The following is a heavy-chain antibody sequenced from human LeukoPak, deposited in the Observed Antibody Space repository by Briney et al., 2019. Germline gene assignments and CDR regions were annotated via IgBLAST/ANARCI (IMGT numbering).Heavy chain of an antibody. J-gene: IGHJ4*02. CDR3: ARRYGGNSSFDY. CDR2: INPNSGGT. V-gene: IGHV1-2*02. CDR1: GCTFTGYY. D-gene: IGHD4-23*01. Sequence: ASVKVSCKASGCTFTGYYMHWVRQAPGQGLEWMGWINPNSGGTNYAQKLQGRVTMTTDTSTSTAYMELRSLRSDDTAVYYCARRYGGNSSFDYWGQGTLVTVSS.